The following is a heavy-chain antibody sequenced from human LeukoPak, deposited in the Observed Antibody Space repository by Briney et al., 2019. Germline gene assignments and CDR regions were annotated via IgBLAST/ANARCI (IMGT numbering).Heavy chain of an antibody. Sequence: GGSLRLSCTVSGFSLSSYAMSWVRRAPGKGLEWVSATSSSDDGKYYADSVRGRFTISRDNSRNTMYLQMNSLRAEDTAVYYCARGAQGTFDIWGQGTMVTVSS. CDR3: ARGAQGTFDI. D-gene: IGHD3-10*01. J-gene: IGHJ3*02. V-gene: IGHV3-23*01. CDR1: GFSLSSYA. CDR2: TSSSDDGK.